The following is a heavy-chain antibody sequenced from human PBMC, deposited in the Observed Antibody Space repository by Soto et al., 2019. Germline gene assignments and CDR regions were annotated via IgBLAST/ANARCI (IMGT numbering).Heavy chain of an antibody. Sequence: QVQLQQWGAGLLKPSETLSLTCAVYGGSFSGYYWSWIRQPPGKGLEWIGEINHSGSTNYNPSLKSQVTISVDKSKNQFSLKLSSVTAADTAVYYCARRNLIVDPGPNWFDPWGQGTLVTVSS. V-gene: IGHV4-34*01. CDR2: INHSGST. CDR3: ARRNLIVDPGPNWFDP. J-gene: IGHJ5*02. D-gene: IGHD2-15*01. CDR1: GGSFSGYY.